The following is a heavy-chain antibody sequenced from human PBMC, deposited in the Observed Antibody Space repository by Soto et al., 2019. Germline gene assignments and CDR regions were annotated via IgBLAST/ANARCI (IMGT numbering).Heavy chain of an antibody. D-gene: IGHD6-19*01. CDR1: GGSISSYY. CDR3: ARHESSGWYYFDY. CDR2: IYYSGST. Sequence: SETLSLTCTVSGGSISSYYWSWIRQPPGKGLEWIGYIYYSGSTNYNPSLKSRVTISVDTSKNQFSLKLSSVTAADTAVYYCARHESSGWYYFDYWGQEPWSPSPQ. V-gene: IGHV4-59*08. J-gene: IGHJ4*01.